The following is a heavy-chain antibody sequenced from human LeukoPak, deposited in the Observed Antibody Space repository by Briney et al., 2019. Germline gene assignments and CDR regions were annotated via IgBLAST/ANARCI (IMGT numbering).Heavy chain of an antibody. Sequence: ASAKVSCKVSGYTLTELSIHWVRQAPGKGLEWMGGEDGGPIYAQKFQGRVTMTEDTSTDTAYMELSSLRSEDTAVYYCARGDILTGYYTGIPDYWGQGTLVTVSS. V-gene: IGHV1-24*01. J-gene: IGHJ4*02. D-gene: IGHD3-9*01. CDR2: EDGGP. CDR1: GYTLTELS. CDR3: ARGDILTGYYTGIPDY.